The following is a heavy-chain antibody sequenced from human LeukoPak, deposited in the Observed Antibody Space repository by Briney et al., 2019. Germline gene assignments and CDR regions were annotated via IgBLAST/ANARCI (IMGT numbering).Heavy chain of an antibody. V-gene: IGHV3-23*01. D-gene: IGHD3-9*01. CDR2: ISGSGGST. Sequence: PGGSLRLSCAASGFTFSSYAMSWVRQAPGKGLEWVSTISGSGGSTYYADSVKGRFTISRDNSKNTLYLQMNSLRAEDTAVYYCAKENLTLSWRVEQFYFDYWGQGTLVTVSS. CDR1: GFTFSSYA. J-gene: IGHJ4*02. CDR3: AKENLTLSWRVEQFYFDY.